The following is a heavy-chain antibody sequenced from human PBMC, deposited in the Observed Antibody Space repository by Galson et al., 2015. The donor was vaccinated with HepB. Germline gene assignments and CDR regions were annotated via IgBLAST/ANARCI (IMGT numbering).Heavy chain of an antibody. V-gene: IGHV3-21*01. D-gene: IGHD5-12*01. CDR3: ARDRGLDNSGYDWPHLYGMDV. CDR2: ISSSSSYI. Sequence: SLRLSCAASGFTFSSYSMNWVRQAPGKGLEWVSSISSSSSYIYYADSVKGRFTISRDNAKNSLYLQMNSLRAEDTAVYYCARDRGLDNSGYDWPHLYGMDVWGQGTTVTVSS. CDR1: GFTFSSYS. J-gene: IGHJ6*02.